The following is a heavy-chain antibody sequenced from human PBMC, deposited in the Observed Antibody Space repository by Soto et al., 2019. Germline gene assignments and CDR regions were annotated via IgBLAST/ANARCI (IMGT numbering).Heavy chain of an antibody. CDR3: AHYDYGDDGIRAGFDY. J-gene: IGHJ4*02. V-gene: IGHV2-5*02. CDR1: GFSRSTSGVG. D-gene: IGHD4-17*01. Sequence: QITLKESGPTLVKPTQPLTLTCTFSGFSRSTSGVGVGWIRQPPGKVLESLALIYWDDDTRYSPSLKSRLTLTKDTPKNQVVLTMTNMDPVDTATYYCAHYDYGDDGIRAGFDYLGQGTLVTVSS. CDR2: IYWDDDT.